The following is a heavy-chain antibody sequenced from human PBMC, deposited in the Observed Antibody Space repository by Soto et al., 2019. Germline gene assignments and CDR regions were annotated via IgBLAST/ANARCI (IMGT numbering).Heavy chain of an antibody. J-gene: IGHJ5*02. V-gene: IGHV1-69*08. CDR1: GGTFSSYT. D-gene: IGHD6-13*01. CDR2: IIPILGIA. CDR3: ARDGVSAGFNWFDP. Sequence: QVQLVQSGAEVKKPGSSVKVSCKASGGTFSSYTISWVRQAPGQGLEWMGRIIPILGIANYAQKFQGRVTITADKSTSTAYKELSSLRSEDTAVYYCARDGVSAGFNWFDPWGQGTLVTVSS.